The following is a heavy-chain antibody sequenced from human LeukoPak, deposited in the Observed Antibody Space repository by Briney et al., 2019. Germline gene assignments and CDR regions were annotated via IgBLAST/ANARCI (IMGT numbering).Heavy chain of an antibody. CDR2: IYSGGST. CDR3: ARSNPGIAVAGTRYFQH. CDR1: GFTVSSNY. D-gene: IGHD6-19*01. J-gene: IGHJ1*01. V-gene: IGHV3-66*01. Sequence: GGSLRLSCAASGFTVSSNYMSWVRQAPGKGLEWVSVIYSGGSTYYADSVKGRFTISRDNSKNTLYLQMNSLRAEDTAVYYCARSNPGIAVAGTRYFQHWGQGTLVTVSS.